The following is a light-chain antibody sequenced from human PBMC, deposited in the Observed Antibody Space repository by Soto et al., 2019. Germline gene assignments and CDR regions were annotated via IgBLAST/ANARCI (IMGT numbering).Light chain of an antibody. V-gene: IGKV1-9*01. Sequence: DIQLTQSPSFLSASVGDRVTITCRASQGISHYLAWYQQKPGKAPKLLIYTASTLQSGVPSRFGGTGSGTQFNLTSSSLQPEDFATYICQPLNSSPSFGPGTKVDIQ. CDR3: QPLNSSPS. CDR1: QGISHY. J-gene: IGKJ3*01. CDR2: TAS.